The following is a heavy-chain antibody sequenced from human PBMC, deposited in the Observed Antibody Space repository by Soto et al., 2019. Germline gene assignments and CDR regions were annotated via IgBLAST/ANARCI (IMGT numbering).Heavy chain of an antibody. CDR2: IYYSGST. D-gene: IGHD3-10*01. CDR3: ARDYYTSGLDY. CDR1: GGSISSYY. J-gene: IGHJ4*02. Sequence: SETPSLTCTVSGGSISSYYWSWIRQPPGKGLEWIGYIYYSGSTNYNPSLKSRVTISVDTSKNQFSLKLSSVTAADTAVYYCARDYYTSGLDYWGQGTLVTVSS. V-gene: IGHV4-59*01.